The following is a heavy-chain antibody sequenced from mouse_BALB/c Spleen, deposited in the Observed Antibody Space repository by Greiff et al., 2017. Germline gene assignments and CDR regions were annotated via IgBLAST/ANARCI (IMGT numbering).Heavy chain of an antibody. D-gene: IGHD4-1*01. CDR1: GYSITSDYA. J-gene: IGHJ2*01. CDR2: ISYSGST. Sequence: EVQGVESGPGLVKPSQSLSLTCTVTGYSITSDYAWNWIRQFPGNKLEWMGYISYSGSTSYNPSLKSRISITRDTSKNQFFLQLNSVTTEDTATYYCARADLGYFDYWGQGTTLTVSS. CDR3: ARADLGYFDY. V-gene: IGHV3-2*02.